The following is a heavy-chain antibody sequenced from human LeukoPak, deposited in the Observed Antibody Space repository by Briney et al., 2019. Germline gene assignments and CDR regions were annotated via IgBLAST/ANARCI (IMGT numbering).Heavy chain of an antibody. CDR1: GGSISNSSYY. D-gene: IGHD3-22*01. Sequence: PSETLSLTCAVSGGSISNSSYYWGWIRQPPGKGLECIGSIYYSGSTYYNPSLKSRVSLSIDTSKNQFSLKLSSVTAADTAVYYCARVPNYYDSSGYPHDAFDIWGQGTMVTVSS. J-gene: IGHJ3*02. CDR3: ARVPNYYDSSGYPHDAFDI. V-gene: IGHV4-39*07. CDR2: IYYSGST.